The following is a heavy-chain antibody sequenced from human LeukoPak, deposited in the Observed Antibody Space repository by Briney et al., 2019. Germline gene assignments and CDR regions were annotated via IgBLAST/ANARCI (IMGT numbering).Heavy chain of an antibody. CDR2: ISGSGGDT. CDR1: GFTFSSYA. J-gene: IGHJ4*02. V-gene: IGHV3-23*01. Sequence: GGSLRLSCAASGFTFSSYAMSWVRQAPGKGLQCVSAISGSGGDTYDADSVKGRFTISRDNSKNTLYLQMNSLRAEDTAVYYCAKDTSVARYCTNDICSPFDYWGQGTLVTVSS. CDR3: AKDTSVARYCTNDICSPFDY. D-gene: IGHD2-8*01.